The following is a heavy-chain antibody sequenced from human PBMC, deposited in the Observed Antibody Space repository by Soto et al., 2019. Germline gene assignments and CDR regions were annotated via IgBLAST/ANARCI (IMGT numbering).Heavy chain of an antibody. CDR2: IYSGGST. CDR1: GFTVSSNY. V-gene: IGHV3-53*02. D-gene: IGHD6-19*01. CDR3: ARDRHPVAGILGMDV. J-gene: IGHJ6*02. Sequence: EVQLVETGGGLIQPGGSLRLSCEASGFTVSSNYMSWVRQAPGKGLEWVSVIYSGGSTYYADSVKGRFTISRDNSKNTLYLQMNSLRAEDTAVYYCARDRHPVAGILGMDVWGQGTTVTVSS.